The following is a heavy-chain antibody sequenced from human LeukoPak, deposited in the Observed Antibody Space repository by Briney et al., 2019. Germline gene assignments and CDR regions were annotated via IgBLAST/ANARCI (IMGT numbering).Heavy chain of an antibody. CDR3: ANPSGGAYSSGWYGFDY. D-gene: IGHD6-19*01. J-gene: IGHJ4*02. CDR1: GFTFSSYG. CDR2: ISYDGSNK. V-gene: IGHV3-30*18. Sequence: GGSLRLSCAASGFTFSSYGMHWVRQAPGKGLEWVAVISYDGSNKCYADSVKGRFTISRDNSKNTLYLQMNSLRAEDTAVYYCANPSGGAYSSGWYGFDYWGQGTLVTVSS.